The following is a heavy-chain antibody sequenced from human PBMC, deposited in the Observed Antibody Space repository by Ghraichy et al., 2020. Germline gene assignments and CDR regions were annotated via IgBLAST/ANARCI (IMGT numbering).Heavy chain of an antibody. CDR3: ARENYDYVWGSYRYQDY. Sequence: SQTLSLTCTVSGYSISSGYYWGWIRQPPGKGLEWIGSIYHSGSTYYNPSLKSRVTISVDTSKNQFSLKLSSVTAADTAVYYCARENYDYVWGSYRYQDYWGQGTLVTVSS. J-gene: IGHJ4*02. V-gene: IGHV4-38-2*02. D-gene: IGHD3-16*02. CDR2: IYHSGST. CDR1: GYSISSGYY.